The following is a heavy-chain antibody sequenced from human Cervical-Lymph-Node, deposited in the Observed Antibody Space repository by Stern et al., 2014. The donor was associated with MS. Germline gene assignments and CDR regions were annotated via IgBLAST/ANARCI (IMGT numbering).Heavy chain of an antibody. CDR1: GGSISSSTYY. D-gene: IGHD1-26*01. V-gene: IGHV4-39*01. CDR3: ARHDSVPRPSQLYSARDRGPGYFDY. Sequence: QLQLQESGPGLVKPSETLSLTCTVSGGSISSSTYYWAWIRQPPGKGLEWIGNIYYSGFTYYNPSLKSRVTISVAMSKNQFSRKLSSVTAADTAIYYCARHDSVPRPSQLYSARDRGPGYFDYWGQGTLVTVSS. J-gene: IGHJ4*02. CDR2: IYYSGFT.